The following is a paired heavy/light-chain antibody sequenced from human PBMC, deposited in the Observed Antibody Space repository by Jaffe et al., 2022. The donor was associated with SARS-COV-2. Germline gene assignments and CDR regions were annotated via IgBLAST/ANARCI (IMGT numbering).Light chain of an antibody. V-gene: IGKV2-28*01. CDR3: MQALQTET. J-gene: IGKJ1*01. Sequence: IVMTQSPLSLLVTPGEPASISCRSSQSLLYSNGYNYLDWYLQKPGQSPQLLISLASNRASGVPDRFSGSGSGTDFTLKISRVEAEDVGVYYCMQALQTETFGQGTKVEIK. CDR1: QSLLYSNGYNY. CDR2: LAS.
Heavy chain of an antibody. V-gene: IGHV1-2*06. CDR1: LYIFTDYY. CDR2: ISPNSGAT. CDR3: ARRGAGGMDV. J-gene: IGHJ6*02. Sequence: QVQLVQSGAEVKKPGASVKVSCKASLYIFTDYYIHWLRQAPGQGLEWMGRISPNSGATDYERKFQGRVTMTRDTSISTAYMELSRLRSDDTAIYYCARRGAGGMDVWGQGTTVTVSS.